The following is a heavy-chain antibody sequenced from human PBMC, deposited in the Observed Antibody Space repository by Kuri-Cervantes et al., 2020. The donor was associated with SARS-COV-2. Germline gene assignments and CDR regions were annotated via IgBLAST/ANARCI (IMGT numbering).Heavy chain of an antibody. CDR3: AKDLRLLWFGELLGFDP. Sequence: GGSLSLSCVASGFSFSSYAMGWVRQAPGKGLEWVSAISGSVGSTYYADSVKGRFTISRDNSKNTLYLQMNSLSAEDTAVYYCAKDLRLLWFGELLGFDPWGQGTLVTVSS. V-gene: IGHV3-23*01. D-gene: IGHD3-10*01. CDR2: ISGSVGST. J-gene: IGHJ5*02. CDR1: GFSFSSYA.